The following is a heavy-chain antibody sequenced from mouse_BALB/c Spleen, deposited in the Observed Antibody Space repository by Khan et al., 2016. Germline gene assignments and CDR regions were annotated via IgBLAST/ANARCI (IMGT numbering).Heavy chain of an antibody. D-gene: IGHD2-4*01. CDR2: INPSSGYT. CDR3: ARSRRIGDNDFFDY. Sequence: QVQLQQSGAELARPGASVKMSCKASGYTFTIYTMHWVKQRPGQGLEWIGYINPSSGYTNYNQKFKDKATLTADKSSSTAYMQLSSLTSEDSAVYYCARSRRIGDNDFFDYWGQGTTLTVSS. J-gene: IGHJ2*01. V-gene: IGHV1-4*01. CDR1: GYTFTIYT.